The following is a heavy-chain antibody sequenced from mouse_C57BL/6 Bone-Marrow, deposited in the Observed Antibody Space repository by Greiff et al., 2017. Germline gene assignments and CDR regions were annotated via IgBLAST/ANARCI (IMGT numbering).Heavy chain of an antibody. CDR2: IDPSSSYT. D-gene: IGHD2-14*01. J-gene: IGHJ2*01. CDR1: GYTFTSYW. CDR3: ARGGRVRPAFDY. Sequence: VQLQQPGAELVMPGASVKLSCKASGYTFTSYWMHWVKQRPGQGLEWIGEIDPSSSYTNYNQKFKGKSTLTVDKSSSTAYMQLSSLTSEDSAVYYCARGGRVRPAFDYWGQGTTLTVSS. V-gene: IGHV1-69*01.